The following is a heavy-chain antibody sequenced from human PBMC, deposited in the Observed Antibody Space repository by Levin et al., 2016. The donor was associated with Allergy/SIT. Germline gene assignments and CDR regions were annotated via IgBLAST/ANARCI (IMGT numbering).Heavy chain of an antibody. V-gene: IGHV7-4-1*02. Sequence: ASVKVSCKTSGYTFISYAMNWLRQAPGQGLEWMGWINTNTGNPTYAQGFTRRFVFSLDTSGSTAYLQISGLKPEDTAVYYCARNISDFLTGSGGWLEFTHGLDVWGQGTTVTVSS. D-gene: IGHD3-9*01. CDR2: INTNTGNP. J-gene: IGHJ6*02. CDR3: ARNISDFLTGSGGWLEFTHGLDV. CDR1: GYTFISYA.